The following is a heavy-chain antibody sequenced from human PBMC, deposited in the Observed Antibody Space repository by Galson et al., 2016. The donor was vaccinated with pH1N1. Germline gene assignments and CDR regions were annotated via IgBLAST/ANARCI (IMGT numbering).Heavy chain of an antibody. CDR2: VNPSGST. V-gene: IGHV4-34*01. CDR1: GGSFSDYY. CDR3: ARVDFGGKLGD. D-gene: IGHD3-10*01. Sequence: ETLSLTCTVYGGSFSDYYWSWIRQPPGKGLEWIGEVNPSGSTVYNPSHNSRVIISADTSRNQFSLKLTSVTAADTAVYFCARVDFGGKLGDWGQGTQVTVSS. J-gene: IGHJ4*02.